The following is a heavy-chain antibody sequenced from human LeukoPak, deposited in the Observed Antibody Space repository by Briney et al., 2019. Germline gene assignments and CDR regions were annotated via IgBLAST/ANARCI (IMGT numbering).Heavy chain of an antibody. V-gene: IGHV1-18*01. Sequence: ASVKVSCKASGDTSTSNGMTWVRQAPGQGLEWMGWISVYNGDANYAQKLQGRVTMTTDTSTSTAYMELRSLRSDDTAVYYCARVGGGGYCSSTSCHLLFWGQGTLVTVSS. CDR1: GDTSTSNG. J-gene: IGHJ4*02. CDR2: ISVYNGDA. CDR3: ARVGGGGYCSSTSCHLLF. D-gene: IGHD2-2*01.